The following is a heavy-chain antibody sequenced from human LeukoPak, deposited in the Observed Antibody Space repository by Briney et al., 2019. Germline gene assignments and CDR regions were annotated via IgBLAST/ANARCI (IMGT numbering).Heavy chain of an antibody. Sequence: GGSLRLSCAASGFTFSSYIMNWVRQAPGKGLEWVSSISSSSSYIYYADSVKGRFTISRDNAKNSLYLQMNSLRAEDTAVYYCARGKIVVVPAANDYWGQGTLVTVSS. V-gene: IGHV3-21*01. CDR3: ARGKIVVVPAANDY. D-gene: IGHD2-2*01. J-gene: IGHJ4*02. CDR1: GFTFSSYI. CDR2: ISSSSSYI.